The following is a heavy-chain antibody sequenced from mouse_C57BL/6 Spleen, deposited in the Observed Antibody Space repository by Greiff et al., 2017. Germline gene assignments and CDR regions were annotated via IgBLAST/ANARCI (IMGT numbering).Heavy chain of an antibody. Sequence: VQLQQSGAELAKPGASVKLSCKASGYTFTSYWMHWVKQRPGQGLEWIGYINPSSGYTKYNQKFKDKATLTADKSSSTAYMQLSSLTYEDSAVXYWERGNYCSSYVHYFDYWGQGTTLTVSS. CDR3: ERGNYCSSYVHYFDY. V-gene: IGHV1-7*01. CDR2: INPSSGYT. D-gene: IGHD1-1*01. CDR1: GYTFTSYW. J-gene: IGHJ2*01.